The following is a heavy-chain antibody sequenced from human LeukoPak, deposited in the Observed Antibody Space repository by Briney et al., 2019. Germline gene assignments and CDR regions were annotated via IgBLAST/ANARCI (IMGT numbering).Heavy chain of an antibody. CDR3: ARVGHYDILTGYYPPDY. CDR1: GGSISRYY. J-gene: IGHJ4*02. V-gene: IGHV4-59*01. CDR2: IYYSGST. D-gene: IGHD3-9*01. Sequence: PSETLSLTCTVSGGSISRYYWSWIRQPPGKGLEWIGYIYYSGSTNYNPSLKSRVTISVDTSKNQFSLKLSSVTAADTAVYYCARVGHYDILTGYYPPDYWGQGTLVTVSS.